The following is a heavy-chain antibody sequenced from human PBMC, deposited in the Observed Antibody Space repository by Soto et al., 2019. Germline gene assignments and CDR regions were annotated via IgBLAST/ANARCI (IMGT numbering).Heavy chain of an antibody. CDR3: ARGTLTSIDMVDY. J-gene: IGHJ4*02. D-gene: IGHD2-21*01. CDR2: ISGDGTRT. Sequence: TGGSLRLSCAASGFTFSSYSMNWVRQGPGKGLVWVSRISGDGTRTNYADSVGGRFTVSRDNAKNTLYLQINSLTAEDTAVYYCARGTLTSIDMVDYWGQGTLVTVSS. V-gene: IGHV3-74*01. CDR1: GFTFSSYS.